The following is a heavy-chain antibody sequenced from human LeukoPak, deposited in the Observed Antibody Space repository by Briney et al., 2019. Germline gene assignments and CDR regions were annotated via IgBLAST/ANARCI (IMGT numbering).Heavy chain of an antibody. CDR3: ARAGYGLSNDAFDI. V-gene: IGHV1-46*01. D-gene: IGHD3-16*01. CDR1: GYTFIDFY. J-gene: IGHJ3*02. Sequence: ASVKVSCKASGYTFIDFYMNWVRQAPGQGLEWMGIIGPRGGSTSYAQNFQDRVTMTRDMSTSTVYMQLSSLRSEDSAVYYCARAGYGLSNDAFDIWGQGTMVTVSS. CDR2: IGPRGGST.